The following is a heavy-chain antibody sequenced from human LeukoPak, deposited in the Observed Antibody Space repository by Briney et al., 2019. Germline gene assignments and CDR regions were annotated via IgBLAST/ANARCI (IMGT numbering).Heavy chain of an antibody. V-gene: IGHV1-18*04. CDR3: ARDLEQNYYMDV. CDR2: ISAYNGNT. CDR1: GYTFTGYY. J-gene: IGHJ6*03. Sequence: ASVKVSCKASGYTFTGYYMHWVRQAPGQGLEWMGWISAYNGNTNYAQKLQGRVTMTTDTSTSTAYMELRSLRSDDTAVYYCARDLEQNYYMDVWGKGTTVTVSS.